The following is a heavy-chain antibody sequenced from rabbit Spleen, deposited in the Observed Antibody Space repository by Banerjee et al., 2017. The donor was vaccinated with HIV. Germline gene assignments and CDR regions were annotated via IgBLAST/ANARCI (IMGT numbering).Heavy chain of an antibody. Sequence: QSLEESGGDLVKPGASLTLTCTASGFSFSNFYITWVRQAPGKGLEWIGIIIGNGNTYYATWAKGRFTISKTSTTVDLKITSPTTEDTATYFCARGDPSNWPIWGPGTLVTVS. CDR3: ARGDPSNWPI. J-gene: IGHJ6*01. CDR1: GFSFSNFY. D-gene: IGHD1-1*01. CDR2: IIGNGNT. V-gene: IGHV1S69*01.